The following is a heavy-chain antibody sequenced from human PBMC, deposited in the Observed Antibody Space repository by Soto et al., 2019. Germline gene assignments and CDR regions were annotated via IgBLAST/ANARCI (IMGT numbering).Heavy chain of an antibody. D-gene: IGHD6-6*01. Sequence: SETLSLTCTVSGGSISSGDYYWSWIRQPPGKGLEWIGYIYYSGSTYYNPSLKGRVTISVDTSKNQFSLKLSSVTAADTAVYYCARDGPESEYSSSFGFDPWGQGTLVTV. CDR3: ARDGPESEYSSSFGFDP. CDR2: IYYSGST. V-gene: IGHV4-30-4*01. CDR1: GGSISSGDYY. J-gene: IGHJ5*02.